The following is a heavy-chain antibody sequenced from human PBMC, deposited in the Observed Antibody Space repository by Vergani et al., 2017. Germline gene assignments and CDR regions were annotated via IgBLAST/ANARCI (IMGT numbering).Heavy chain of an antibody. CDR1: GESIRSGSHY. CDR3: ARSRPYCTSGSCPAI. CDR2: IHTGGST. D-gene: IGHD2-15*01. V-gene: IGHV4-61*02. Sequence: QVKLQESGPGLLKPSQTLSLTCTVSGESIRSGSHYWSWIRQPAGKGPEWIGHIHTGGSTVLNPSFKSRVSISVDTAQSQFSLKLKAVTVADTAVLYCARSRPYCTSGSCPAIWGQGTLVTVSA. J-gene: IGHJ4*02.